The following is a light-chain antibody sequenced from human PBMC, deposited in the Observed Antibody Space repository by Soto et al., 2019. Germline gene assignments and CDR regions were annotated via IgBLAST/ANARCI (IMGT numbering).Light chain of an antibody. CDR2: KAS. J-gene: IGKJ4*01. CDR3: LQYMHYPLA. Sequence: DIQMTQSPSTLSASVGDRVTITCRASQTINRWLAWYQQKPGKAPKLLIHKASTLQGGVPSRFSGSASETEFTLTISSLQPDEFATYGGLQYMHYPLAFGGGTKVEIK. V-gene: IGKV1-5*03. CDR1: QTINRW.